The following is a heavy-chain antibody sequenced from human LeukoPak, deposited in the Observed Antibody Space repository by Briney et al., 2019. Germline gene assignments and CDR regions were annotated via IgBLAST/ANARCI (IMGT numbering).Heavy chain of an antibody. Sequence: GSLRLSCEGSGFRFSDYWMGWVRQAPGKGLEWVANINPAGSDTYYVDSVKGRFTISRDNAKNSLYLQMNSLRAEDTAVYYCARGLITYYDILTGYLPKYYFDYWGQGTLVTVSS. CDR2: INPAGSDT. D-gene: IGHD3-9*01. CDR3: ARGLITYYDILTGYLPKYYFDY. V-gene: IGHV3-7*04. J-gene: IGHJ4*02. CDR1: GFRFSDYW.